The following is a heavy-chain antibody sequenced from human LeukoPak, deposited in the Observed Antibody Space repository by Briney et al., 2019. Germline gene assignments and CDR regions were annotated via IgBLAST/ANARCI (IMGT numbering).Heavy chain of an antibody. CDR1: GGTFSSYA. D-gene: IGHD3-22*01. J-gene: IGHJ4*02. CDR3: ARGGYFYDSSGYENDY. V-gene: IGHV1-69*04. Sequence: SVKVSCKASGGTFSSYAISWVRQAPGQGLEWMGRIIPILDIANYAQKFQGRVTITADKSTSTAYMELSSLRSEDTAVYYCARGGYFYDSSGYENDYWGQGTLVTVSS. CDR2: IIPILDIA.